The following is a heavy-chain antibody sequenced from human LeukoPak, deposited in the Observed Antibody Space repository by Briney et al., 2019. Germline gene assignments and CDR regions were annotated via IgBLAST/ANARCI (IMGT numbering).Heavy chain of an antibody. CDR1: GLTVSRKY. CDR2: IYTDAST. Sequence: GGSLRLSCAASGLTVSRKYMSWVRQAPGKGLEWVAVIYTDASTYYADSVKGRFTISRDNSKNTVYLQMNSLRAEDTAVYYCIRDYGDYWGQGTLVTVSS. V-gene: IGHV3-53*01. D-gene: IGHD4/OR15-4a*01. CDR3: IRDYGDY. J-gene: IGHJ4*02.